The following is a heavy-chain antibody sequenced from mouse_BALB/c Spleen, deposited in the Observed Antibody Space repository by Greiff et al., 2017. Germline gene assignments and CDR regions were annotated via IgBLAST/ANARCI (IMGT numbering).Heavy chain of an antibody. CDR1: GYTFTDYA. V-gene: IGHV1S137*01. CDR2: ISTYYGDA. J-gene: IGHJ4*01. Sequence: QVQLKQSGAELVRPGVSVKISCKGSGYTFTDYAMHWVKQSHAKSLEWIGVISTYYGDASYNQKFKGKATMTVDKSSSTAYMELARLTSEDSAIYYCARSGSAMDYWGQGTSVTVSS. CDR3: ARSGSAMDY. D-gene: IGHD3-1*01.